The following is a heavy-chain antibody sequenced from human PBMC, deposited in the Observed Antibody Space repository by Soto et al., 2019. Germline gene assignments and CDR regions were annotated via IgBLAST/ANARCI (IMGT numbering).Heavy chain of an antibody. D-gene: IGHD6-19*01. CDR3: ARHGYTSGRTYFDY. Sequence: SETLSLTCTVSGGSISRNPYYWTWIRQHPGKGLEWIGYIYYGGNTYYKPSIKSRVTISLDTSKNQLSLKLSSVTAADTAVYYCARHGYTSGRTYFDYWGQGTLVTVSS. V-gene: IGHV4-31*03. CDR1: GGSISRNPYY. J-gene: IGHJ4*02. CDR2: IYYGGNT.